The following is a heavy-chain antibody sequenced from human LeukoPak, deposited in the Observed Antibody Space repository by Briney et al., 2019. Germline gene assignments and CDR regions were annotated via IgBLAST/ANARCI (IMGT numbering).Heavy chain of an antibody. V-gene: IGHV1-2*02. D-gene: IGHD4-23*01. Sequence: GASVKASCKASGYTFTGYYMHWVRQAPGQGLEWMGWINPNGGGTNYAQKFQGRVTMTRDKSISTAYLQWSSLKASDTAMYYCARHNSLPDDWGQGTLVTVSS. CDR2: INPNGGGT. CDR3: ARHNSLPDD. CDR1: GYTFTGYY. J-gene: IGHJ4*02.